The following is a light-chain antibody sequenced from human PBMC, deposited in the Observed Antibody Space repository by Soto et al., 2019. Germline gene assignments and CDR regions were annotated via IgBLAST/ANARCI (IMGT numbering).Light chain of an antibody. V-gene: IGKV1-6*01. Sequence: AIQMTKSPSSLSASVGDRVTIICRASQGIRNDLGWYQQRPGKAPKLLIYATSNLQSGVPSRFSGSGSGTDFTLTISSLQPEDFATYYCLQDYSYPRTFGQGTKVEIK. CDR1: QGIRND. J-gene: IGKJ1*01. CDR2: ATS. CDR3: LQDYSYPRT.